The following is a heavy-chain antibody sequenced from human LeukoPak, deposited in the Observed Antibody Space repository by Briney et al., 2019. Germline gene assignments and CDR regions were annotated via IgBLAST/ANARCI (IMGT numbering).Heavy chain of an antibody. CDR1: GYTFTWYY. D-gene: IGHD6-13*01. CDR2: INHKSGGR. J-gene: IGHJ5*02. CDR3: ARDRYSSSWSPLDP. V-gene: IGHV1-2*02. Sequence: AGVKVSFKCAGYTFTWYYMHGVRQAPGQGGEGVGLINHKSGGRNYVQKFQGRVTMTRHTSISTAYMELSRLRSDDTAVYYCARDRYSSSWSPLDPWGQGTLVTVSS.